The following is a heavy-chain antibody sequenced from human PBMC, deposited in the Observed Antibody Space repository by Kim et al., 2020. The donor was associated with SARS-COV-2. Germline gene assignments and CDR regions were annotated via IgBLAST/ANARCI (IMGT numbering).Heavy chain of an antibody. Sequence: KRRVTISVDTSKNQFSLKLSSVTAADTAVYYCASVIDYYDSSGYYDAFDIWGQGTMVTVSS. CDR3: ASVIDYYDSSGYYDAFDI. V-gene: IGHV4-59*01. D-gene: IGHD3-22*01. J-gene: IGHJ3*02.